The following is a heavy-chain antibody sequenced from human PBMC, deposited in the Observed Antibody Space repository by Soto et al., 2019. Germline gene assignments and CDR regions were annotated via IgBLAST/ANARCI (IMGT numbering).Heavy chain of an antibody. Sequence: QVQLVGSGGGVVQPGRSLRLPCAASGFTFSSYGMHWVRQAPGKGLEWVAVISYDGSNKYYADSVKGRFTISRDNSKNTLYLQMNSLRAEDTAVYYCAKTYPGVQLERTGRGAFDIWGQGTMVTVSS. J-gene: IGHJ3*02. CDR2: ISYDGSNK. V-gene: IGHV3-30*18. CDR1: GFTFSSYG. D-gene: IGHD1-1*01. CDR3: AKTYPGVQLERTGRGAFDI.